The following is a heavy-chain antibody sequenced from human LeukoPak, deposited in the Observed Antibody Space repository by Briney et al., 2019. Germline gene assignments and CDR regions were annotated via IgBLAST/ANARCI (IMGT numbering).Heavy chain of an antibody. J-gene: IGHJ4*02. V-gene: IGHV3-21*01. CDR3: ATAAAGTFFDY. CDR2: ISSSSSYI. Sequence: GGSLRLSCAASGFTFSSYSMNWVRQAPGKGLEWASSISSSSSYIYYADSVKGRFTISRDNAKNSLYLQMNSLRAEDTAVYYCATAAAGTFFDYWGQGTLVTVSS. D-gene: IGHD6-13*01. CDR1: GFTFSSYS.